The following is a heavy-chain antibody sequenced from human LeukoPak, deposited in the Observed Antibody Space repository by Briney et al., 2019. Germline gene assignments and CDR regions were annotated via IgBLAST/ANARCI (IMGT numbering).Heavy chain of an antibody. D-gene: IGHD1-26*01. CDR2: ISSSSSTI. CDR3: ARDYGGSSFDY. J-gene: IGHJ4*02. Sequence: PGGSLRLSCAASGFTFSSYAMSWVRQAPGKGLEWVSYISSSSSTIYYADSVKGRFTISRDNAKNSLYLQMNSLRAEDTAVYYCARDYGGSSFDYWGQGTLVTVSS. CDR1: GFTFSSYA. V-gene: IGHV3-48*01.